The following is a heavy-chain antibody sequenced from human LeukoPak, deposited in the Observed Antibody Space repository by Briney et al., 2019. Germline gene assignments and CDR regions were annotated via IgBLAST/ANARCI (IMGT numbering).Heavy chain of an antibody. CDR1: GFSLGTSGMC. D-gene: IGHD3-22*01. V-gene: IGHV2-70*20. J-gene: IGHJ4*02. CDR3: ARATYDSSGYYYPFDY. CDR2: IDWDDDK. Sequence: ESGPALVKPTQTLTLTCTFSGFSLGTSGMCVSWVRQPPGKALEWLALIDWDDDKYYSTSLKTRLTISKDTSKNQVVLTMTNMDHVDTATYYCARATYDSSGYYYPFDYWGQGTLVPVSS.